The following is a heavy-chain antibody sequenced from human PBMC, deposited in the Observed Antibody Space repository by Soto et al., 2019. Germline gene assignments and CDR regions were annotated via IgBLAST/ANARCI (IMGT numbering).Heavy chain of an antibody. CDR1: GFTFSSYG. D-gene: IGHD6-6*01. Sequence: GGSLRLSCAASGFTFSSYGMHWVRQAPGKGLEWVAVIWYDGSNKYYADSVKGRFTISRDNSKNTLYLQMNSLRAEDTAVYYCARGGIAARRGKASGFDYWGQGTLVTVSS. CDR2: IWYDGSNK. J-gene: IGHJ4*02. V-gene: IGHV3-33*01. CDR3: ARGGIAARRGKASGFDY.